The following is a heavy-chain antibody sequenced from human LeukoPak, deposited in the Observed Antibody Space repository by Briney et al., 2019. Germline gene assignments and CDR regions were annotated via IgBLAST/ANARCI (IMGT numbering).Heavy chain of an antibody. J-gene: IGHJ5*02. CDR2: IDPSDSYT. V-gene: IGHV5-10-1*01. CDR1: GYSFTSYW. Sequence: LGESLKISCKGSGYSFTSYWISWVRQMPEKGLEWMGRIDPSDSYTNYSPSFQGHVAISADKSISTAYLQWSSLKASDTAMYYCARQAGNWFDPWGQGTLVTVSS. CDR3: ARQAGNWFDP. D-gene: IGHD6-13*01.